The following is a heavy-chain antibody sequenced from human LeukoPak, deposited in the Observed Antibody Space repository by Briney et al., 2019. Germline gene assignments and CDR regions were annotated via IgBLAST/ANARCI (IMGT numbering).Heavy chain of an antibody. CDR3: ARARCVVVPAARSCRWFDP. CDR1: GYTLTELS. D-gene: IGHD2-2*01. Sequence: ASVKVSCKVSGYTLTELSMHWVRQARGKGLEWMGGFVPQDGETIYAQKFQGRVTMTEDTSTDTAYMELSRLRSDDTAVYYCARARCVVVPAARSCRWFDPWGQGTLVTVSS. CDR2: FVPQDGET. V-gene: IGHV1-24*01. J-gene: IGHJ5*02.